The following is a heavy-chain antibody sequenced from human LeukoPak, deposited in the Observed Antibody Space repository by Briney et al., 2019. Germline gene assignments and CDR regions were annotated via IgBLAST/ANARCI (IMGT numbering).Heavy chain of an antibody. CDR2: IPSSGGST. Sequence: RSGGSLRLSCAASGFTFNSYAMSWVRQAPGKGLEWVSTIPSSGGSTYYADSVKGRFTISRDNPKNTLHVQMNSLRAEDTAVYYCAKHMGSSSGYYFPDWGQGTLVTVSS. CDR3: AKHMGSSSGYYFPD. D-gene: IGHD3-22*01. V-gene: IGHV3-23*01. J-gene: IGHJ4*02. CDR1: GFTFNSYA.